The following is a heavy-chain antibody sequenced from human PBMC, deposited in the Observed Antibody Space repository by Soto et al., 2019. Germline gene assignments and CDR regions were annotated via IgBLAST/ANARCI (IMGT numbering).Heavy chain of an antibody. D-gene: IGHD2-2*01. CDR1: GGSFSGYY. CDR3: AKGPCSSDNCYLDF. V-gene: IGHV4-34*01. CDR2: INHSGST. J-gene: IGHJ4*02. Sequence: PSETLSLTCAVNGGSFSGYYWTWIRQPPGTGLEWIGEINHSGSTNYNPSLKSRVTISVDTSKNQFSLKLTSVTAADTAMYYCAKGPCSSDNCYLDFRGQGTLVTVSS.